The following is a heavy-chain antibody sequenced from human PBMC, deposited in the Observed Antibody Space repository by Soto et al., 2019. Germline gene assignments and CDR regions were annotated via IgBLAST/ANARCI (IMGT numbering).Heavy chain of an antibody. J-gene: IGHJ5*02. CDR1: GGTFSSYT. Sequence: SVKVSCKASGGTFSSYTISWVRQAPGQGLEWMGRIIPILGIANYAQKFQGRVTITADKSTSTAYMELSSLRSEDTAVYYCARAQDYYDSSGYINWFDPWGQGTLVTVSS. CDR2: IIPILGIA. V-gene: IGHV1-69*02. CDR3: ARAQDYYDSSGYINWFDP. D-gene: IGHD3-22*01.